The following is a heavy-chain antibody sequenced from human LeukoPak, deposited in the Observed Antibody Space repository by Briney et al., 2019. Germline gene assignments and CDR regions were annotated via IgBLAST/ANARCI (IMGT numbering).Heavy chain of an antibody. CDR1: GGSISSSNW. J-gene: IGHJ6*02. CDR2: IYHSGST. V-gene: IGHV4-4*02. D-gene: IGHD3-10*01. Sequence: SETLSLTCAVSGGSISSSNWWSWVRQPPGKGLEWIGEIYHSGSTNYNPSLKSRVTISVDKSKNQFSLKLSSVTAADTAVYYCARVFVTMVRGEVYGMDVWGQGTTVTVSS. CDR3: ARVFVTMVRGEVYGMDV.